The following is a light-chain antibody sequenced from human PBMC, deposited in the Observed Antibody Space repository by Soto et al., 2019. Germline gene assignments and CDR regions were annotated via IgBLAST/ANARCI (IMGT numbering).Light chain of an antibody. CDR1: NIGSDS. CDR2: YDS. CDR3: QVWDTTTNHPV. J-gene: IGLJ1*01. Sequence: SYELIQPPSVSVAPGKTARITCGGNNIGSDSVNWYLQKPGQAPVLVIYYDSDRPAGIPERLSGSKSRHTATLTITGVDAGDEADYYCQVWDTTTNHPVFGTGTKLTVL. V-gene: IGLV3-21*04.